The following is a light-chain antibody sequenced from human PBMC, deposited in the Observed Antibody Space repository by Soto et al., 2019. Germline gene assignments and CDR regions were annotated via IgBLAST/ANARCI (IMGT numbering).Light chain of an antibody. J-gene: IGKJ2*01. CDR1: QSVSSNY. CDR3: QQYGSSPRT. V-gene: IGKV3-20*01. CDR2: AAS. Sequence: EIVLTQSPGSLSLSPGERATLSSRASQSVSSNYLAWYQQKPGQAPRLLIFAASSRATGIPDRFSGSGSGTDFTLTISRLEPEDFAVYYCQQYGSSPRTFGQGTKLEIK.